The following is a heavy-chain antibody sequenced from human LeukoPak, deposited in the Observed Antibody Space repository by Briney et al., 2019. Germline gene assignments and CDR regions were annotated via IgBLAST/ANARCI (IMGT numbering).Heavy chain of an antibody. CDR1: GFTFSSYG. V-gene: IGHV3-30*18. CDR3: AKDPDSSGS. D-gene: IGHD6-19*01. J-gene: IGHJ4*02. Sequence: GGSLRLSCAASGFTFSSYGMHWVRQAPGKGLEWVAVISYDGSNKYYADSVEGRFTISRDNSRNTLYLQMNSLRAEDTAVYYCAKDPDSSGSWGQGTLVTVSS. CDR2: ISYDGSNK.